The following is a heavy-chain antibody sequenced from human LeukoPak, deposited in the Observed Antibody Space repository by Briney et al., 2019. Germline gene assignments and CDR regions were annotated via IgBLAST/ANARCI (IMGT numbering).Heavy chain of an antibody. CDR3: AREVREQWLVRSY. J-gene: IGHJ4*02. CDR2: IYYSGST. V-gene: IGHV4-59*01. CDR1: GGSINNYY. Sequence: SETLSLTCTVSGGSINNYYWAWIRQPPGKGLEWMGYIYYSGSTDYNPSLKSRVTISVDTSKNQFSLKLNSVTAADTAVYYCAREVREQWLVRSYWGQGTLVTVSS. D-gene: IGHD6-19*01.